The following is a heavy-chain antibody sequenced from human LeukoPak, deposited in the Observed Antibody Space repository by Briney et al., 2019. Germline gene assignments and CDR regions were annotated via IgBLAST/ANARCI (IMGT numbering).Heavy chain of an antibody. CDR2: IYYSGST. D-gene: IGHD6-13*01. J-gene: IGHJ4*02. V-gene: IGHV4-39*02. CDR1: GGSVSSSDYY. CDR3: ARDGIAVVGTGFDY. Sequence: SETLSLTCTVSGGSVSSSDYYWGWIRRPPGKGLEWIGSIYYSGSTYYKPSLKSRVTISLDSPKKQFSLKFSSVTAADTAVYYCARDGIAVVGTGFDYWGQGTLVTVSS.